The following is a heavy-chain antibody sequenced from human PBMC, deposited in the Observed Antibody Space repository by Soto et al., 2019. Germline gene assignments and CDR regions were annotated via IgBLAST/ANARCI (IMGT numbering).Heavy chain of an antibody. CDR1: GFTVSSHA. J-gene: IGHJ4*02. D-gene: IGHD6-13*01. V-gene: IGHV3-23*01. CDR3: ARWGIAAGDY. Sequence: GGSLRLSCEGSGFTVSSHAMTWIRQAPGKGPEWVSTVTADGGTYYADSVKGRFAMSRDNSKNTLYLQMNSLRAEDTAVYYCARWGIAAGDYWGQGTLVTVSS. CDR2: VTADGGT.